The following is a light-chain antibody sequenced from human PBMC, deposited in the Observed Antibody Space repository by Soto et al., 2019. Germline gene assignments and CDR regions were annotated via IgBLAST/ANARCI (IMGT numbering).Light chain of an antibody. CDR2: DVS. Sequence: QSVLTQPASVSGSPGQSITISCTGTSSDVGGYNYVSWYQQHPGKAPKLIIYDVSNRPSGISNRFSGSKSGNTASLTISGLQAEDEADYHCSSYTSSSTSVFDGGTKVTVL. V-gene: IGLV2-14*01. J-gene: IGLJ2*01. CDR3: SSYTSSSTSV. CDR1: SSDVGGYNY.